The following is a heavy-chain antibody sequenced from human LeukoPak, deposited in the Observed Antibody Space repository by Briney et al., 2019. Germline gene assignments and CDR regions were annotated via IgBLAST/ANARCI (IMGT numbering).Heavy chain of an antibody. CDR3: AKVTSAGSCYQSDY. CDR2: ISDRGGTT. CDR1: GFTFSSYA. D-gene: IGHD2-15*01. J-gene: IGHJ4*02. V-gene: IGHV3-23*01. Sequence: GGSLRLSCAGSGFTFSSYAMAWVRQAPGKGLEWVSGISDRGGTTYYADSVEGRFTISRDNSKNTLYLQMNNLGAEDTAVYYCAKVTSAGSCYQSDYWGQGTLVTVSS.